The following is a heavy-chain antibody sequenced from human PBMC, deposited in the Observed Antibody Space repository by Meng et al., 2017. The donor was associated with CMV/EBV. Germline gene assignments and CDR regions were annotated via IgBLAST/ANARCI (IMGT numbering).Heavy chain of an antibody. CDR2: ISYDGSNK. D-gene: IGHD3-10*01. CDR1: GFTFSSYA. J-gene: IGHJ4*02. CDR3: ASDRGFGDLDS. Sequence: GGSLRLSCAASGFTFSSYAMRWVRQAPGKGLEWVAVISYDGSNKYYADSVKGRFTISRDNSKNTLYLQMNSLRAEDTAVYYCASDRGFGDLDSWGQGTLVTVSS. V-gene: IGHV3-30-3*01.